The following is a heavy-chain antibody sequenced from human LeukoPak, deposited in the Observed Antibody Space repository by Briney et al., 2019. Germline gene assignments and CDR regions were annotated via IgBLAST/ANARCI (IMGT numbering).Heavy chain of an antibody. CDR3: VAARPPLGYYGMDV. D-gene: IGHD6-6*01. CDR1: GGSFSGYY. V-gene: IGHV4-34*01. Sequence: SETLSLTCAVYGGSFSGYYWSWIRQPPGKGLEWIGEINHSGSTNYNPSLKSRVTISVDTSKNQFSLKLSSVTAADTAVYCCVAARPPLGYYGMDVWGQGTTVTVSS. CDR2: INHSGST. J-gene: IGHJ6*02.